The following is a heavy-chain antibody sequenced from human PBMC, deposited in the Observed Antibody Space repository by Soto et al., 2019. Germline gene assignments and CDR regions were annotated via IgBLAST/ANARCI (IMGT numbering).Heavy chain of an antibody. J-gene: IGHJ6*02. D-gene: IGHD5-12*01. CDR1: GGTFSSYA. V-gene: IGHV1-69*01. CDR2: IIPIFGTA. CDR3: ARAAERGYSLYYYCGMDV. Sequence: QVQLVQSGAEVKKPGSSVKVSCKASGGTFSSYAISWVRQAPGQGLEWMGGIIPIFGTANYAQKFQGRVTITADESTSTAYMELSSLRSEDTAVYYCARAAERGYSLYYYCGMDVWGQGTTVTVSS.